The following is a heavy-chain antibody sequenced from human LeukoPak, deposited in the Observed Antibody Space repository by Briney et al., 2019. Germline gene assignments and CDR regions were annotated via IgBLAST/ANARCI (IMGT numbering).Heavy chain of an antibody. CDR2: IIPIYGTA. J-gene: IGHJ5*02. V-gene: IGHV1-69*01. CDR1: GGTFSSYA. CDR3: ARYPDNWNYADINWFDP. D-gene: IGHD1-7*01. Sequence: SVKVSCKASGGTFSSYAISWVRQAPGQGLEWMGGIIPIYGTANYAQKFQGRVTITADESTSTAYVELSSLRSEDTAVYYCARYPDNWNYADINWFDPWGQGTLVTVSS.